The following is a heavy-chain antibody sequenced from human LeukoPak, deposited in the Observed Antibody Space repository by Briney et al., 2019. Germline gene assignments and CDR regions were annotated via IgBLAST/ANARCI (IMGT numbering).Heavy chain of an antibody. J-gene: IGHJ4*02. CDR2: ISAYSGDT. V-gene: IGHV1-18*01. CDR3: ARDAKRRMTTVTTGDY. CDR1: GYTFSSYG. Sequence: ASVKVSCKASGYTFSSYGISWVRQAPGQGLEWVGWISAYSGDTIYAQKLQGRVTMTTDTSTSTAYMELRSLISDDTAVYYCARDAKRRMTTVTTGDYWGQGTLVTVSS. D-gene: IGHD4-17*01.